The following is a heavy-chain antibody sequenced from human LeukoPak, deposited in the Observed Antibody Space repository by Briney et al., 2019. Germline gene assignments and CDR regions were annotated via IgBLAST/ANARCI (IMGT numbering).Heavy chain of an antibody. Sequence: GASVKVSCKASGYTFTSYYMHWVRQAPGQGLEWMGIINPSGGSTSYAQKFQGRVTMTRDTSISTAYMELSRLRSDDTAVYYCARSPTAATNWFDPWGQGTLVTVSS. CDR1: GYTFTSYY. CDR3: ARSPTAATNWFDP. D-gene: IGHD2-15*01. J-gene: IGHJ5*02. V-gene: IGHV1-46*01. CDR2: INPSGGST.